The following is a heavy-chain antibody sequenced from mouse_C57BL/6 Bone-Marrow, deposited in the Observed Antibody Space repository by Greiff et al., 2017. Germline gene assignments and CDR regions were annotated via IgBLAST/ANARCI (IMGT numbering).Heavy chain of an antibody. CDR3: AMVGGSSYDAMDY. CDR2: INPSSGYT. CDR1: GYTFTSYW. D-gene: IGHD1-1*01. J-gene: IGHJ4*01. Sequence: VQLKESGAELAKPGASVKLSCKASGYTFTSYWMHWVKQRPGQGLEWIGYINPSSGYTKYNQKFKDKATLTADKSSSTAYMQLSSLTYEDSAVYYCAMVGGSSYDAMDYWGQGTSVTVSS. V-gene: IGHV1-7*01.